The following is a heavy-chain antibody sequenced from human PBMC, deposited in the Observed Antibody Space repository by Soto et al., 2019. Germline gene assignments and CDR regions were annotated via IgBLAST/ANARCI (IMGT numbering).Heavy chain of an antibody. CDR2: IYYSGST. CDR3: ARQGRWELPPLRGYYYYGMDV. Sequence: SETLALTSAVYGGSFRGYYWSWIRQPPGKGLEWIGDIYYSGSTNYNPSLKSRVTISVDTSKNQFSLKLSSVTAEDTAVYYCARQGRWELPPLRGYYYYGMDVWGQGTTVTVSS. CDR1: GGSFRGYY. J-gene: IGHJ6*02. D-gene: IGHD1-26*01. V-gene: IGHV4-34*01.